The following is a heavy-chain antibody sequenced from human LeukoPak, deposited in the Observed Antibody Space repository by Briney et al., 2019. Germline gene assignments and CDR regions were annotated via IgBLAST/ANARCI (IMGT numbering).Heavy chain of an antibody. CDR1: GGSISSSDYY. CDR2: IYYSGRT. J-gene: IGHJ4*02. Sequence: SETLSLTCTVSGGSISSSDYYWSWIRQPPGKGLEWIGYIYYSGRTYYNPSLKSRVTISLDTSKNQFSLKLSSVTAADTAVYYCARLHYAFPAEWGQGTLVTVSS. V-gene: IGHV4-30-4*01. CDR3: ARLHYAFPAE. D-gene: IGHD4-17*01.